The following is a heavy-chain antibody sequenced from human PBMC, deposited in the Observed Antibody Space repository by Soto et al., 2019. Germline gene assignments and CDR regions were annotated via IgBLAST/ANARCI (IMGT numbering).Heavy chain of an antibody. Sequence: SETLSLTCAVYGGSFSGYYWSWIRQPPGKGLEWIGEINHSGSTNYNPSLKSRVTISVDTSKNQFSLKLSSVTAADTAVYYCARGLWMVRGVNYGMDVWGQGTTVPVSS. V-gene: IGHV4-34*01. CDR3: ARGLWMVRGVNYGMDV. CDR2: INHSGST. J-gene: IGHJ6*02. CDR1: GGSFSGYY. D-gene: IGHD3-10*01.